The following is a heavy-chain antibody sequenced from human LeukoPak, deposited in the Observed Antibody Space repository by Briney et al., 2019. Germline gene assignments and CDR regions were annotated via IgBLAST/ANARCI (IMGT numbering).Heavy chain of an antibody. Sequence: PGAPVKVSCKASGYTFTSYDINWVRQATGQGLEWMGWMNPNSGKTGYAQKFQGRLTMTRNTSISTAYLELSSLSSEDTAVYYCARAPSWSGFYVGYYFDYWGQGTLVTVSS. V-gene: IGHV1-8*01. D-gene: IGHD3-3*01. J-gene: IGHJ4*02. CDR1: GYTFTSYD. CDR3: ARAPSWSGFYVGYYFDY. CDR2: MNPNSGKT.